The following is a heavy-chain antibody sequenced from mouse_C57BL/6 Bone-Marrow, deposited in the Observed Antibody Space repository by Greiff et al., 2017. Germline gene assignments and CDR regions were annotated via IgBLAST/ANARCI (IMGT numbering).Heavy chain of an antibody. CDR2: IDPGNGDT. CDR3: TASWSYGYDYAMDC. D-gene: IGHD2-2*01. CDR1: GFNIKDDY. V-gene: IGHV14-4*01. J-gene: IGHJ4*01. Sequence: VQLQQSGAELVRPGASVKLSCTASGFNIKDDYMHWVKQRPEQGLEWIGWIDPGNGDTEYASKFQGKATITADTSSNTAYLQLSSLTSEDTAVYYCTASWSYGYDYAMDCWGQGTSVTVSS.